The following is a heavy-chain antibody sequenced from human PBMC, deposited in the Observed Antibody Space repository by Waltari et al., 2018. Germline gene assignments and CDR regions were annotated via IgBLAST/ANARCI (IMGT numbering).Heavy chain of an antibody. D-gene: IGHD2-21*02. J-gene: IGHJ4*02. Sequence: EVQLVQSGAEVKKPGESLKISCKGSGYTFSTYWIGWVRQMPGKGLEWMGTIYPGDSDTRYSPSFQGQVTISADKSINTAYLQWSSLKASDTAMYYCARRDFNIEFFDYWGQGTLVTVSS. CDR3: ARRDFNIEFFDY. CDR1: GYTFSTYW. CDR2: IYPGDSDT. V-gene: IGHV5-51*03.